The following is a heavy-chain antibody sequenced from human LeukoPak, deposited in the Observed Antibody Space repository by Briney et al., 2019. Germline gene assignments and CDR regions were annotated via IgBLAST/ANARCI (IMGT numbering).Heavy chain of an antibody. CDR3: ARGGYSYGYHFDY. J-gene: IGHJ4*02. CDR1: GGSFSGYY. Sequence: PSETLSLTCAVYGGSFSGYYWSWIRQPPGKGLEWIGEINHSGSTNYNPSLKGRVTISVDTSKNQFSLKLSSVTAADTAVYYCARGGYSYGYHFDYWGQGTLVTVSS. V-gene: IGHV4-34*01. D-gene: IGHD5-18*01. CDR2: INHSGST.